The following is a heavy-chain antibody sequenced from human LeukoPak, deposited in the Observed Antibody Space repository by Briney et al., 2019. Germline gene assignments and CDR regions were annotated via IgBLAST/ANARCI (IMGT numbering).Heavy chain of an antibody. D-gene: IGHD6-13*01. CDR2: ISGSGGRT. V-gene: IGHV3-23*01. J-gene: IGHJ4*02. Sequence: GGSLRLSCAASGFTFSSYAMSWVRQAPGKGLEWVSAISGSGGRTYYADSVKGRFTISRDNSKNTLYLQMNSLRAEDTAVYYCAKSDSPYSSSWYPWGYWGQGTLVTVSS. CDR1: GFTFSSYA. CDR3: AKSDSPYSSSWYPWGY.